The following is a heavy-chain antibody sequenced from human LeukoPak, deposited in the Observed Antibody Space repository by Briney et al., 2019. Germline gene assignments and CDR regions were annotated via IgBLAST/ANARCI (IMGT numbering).Heavy chain of an antibody. CDR2: INSDGSST. CDR3: ARDAMYSSSGGDYYYYGMDV. D-gene: IGHD6-13*01. Sequence: GGSLRLSCAASGFTFSSYWMHWVRQAPGKGLVWVSRINSDGSSTSYADSVKGRFTISRDSAKNTLYLQMNSLRAEDTAVYYCARDAMYSSSGGDYYYYGMDVWGKGTTVTVSS. V-gene: IGHV3-74*01. CDR1: GFTFSSYW. J-gene: IGHJ6*04.